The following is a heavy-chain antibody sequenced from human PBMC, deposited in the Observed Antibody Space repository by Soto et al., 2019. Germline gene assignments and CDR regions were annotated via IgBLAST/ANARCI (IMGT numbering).Heavy chain of an antibody. CDR2: INHSGST. Sequence: SETLSLTCAVYGGSFSGYYWSWIRQPPGKGLEWIGEINHSGSTNYNPSLKSRVTISVDTSKNQFSLKLSSVTAADTAVYYCARKWTRYGSGEHRFDPWGQGTLVTVSS. CDR3: ARKWTRYGSGEHRFDP. V-gene: IGHV4-34*01. D-gene: IGHD3-10*01. J-gene: IGHJ5*02. CDR1: GGSFSGYY.